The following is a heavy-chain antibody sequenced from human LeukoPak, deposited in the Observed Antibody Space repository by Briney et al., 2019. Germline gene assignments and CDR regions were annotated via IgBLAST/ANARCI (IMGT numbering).Heavy chain of an antibody. J-gene: IGHJ5*02. Sequence: NPSETESLTCTVSGGSISSSSYYWRWIRQPPGKGLEWIGSIYYSGSTYYNPSLKSRVTISVDTSKNQFSLKLSSVTAADTAVYYCARNRYYYGSGSYGVPNWFDPWGQGTLVTVSS. CDR1: GGSISSSSYY. D-gene: IGHD3-10*01. V-gene: IGHV4-39*01. CDR3: ARNRYYYGSGSYGVPNWFDP. CDR2: IYYSGST.